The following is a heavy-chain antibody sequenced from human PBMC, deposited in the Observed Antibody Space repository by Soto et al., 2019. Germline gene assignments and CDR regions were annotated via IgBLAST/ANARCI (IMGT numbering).Heavy chain of an antibody. Sequence: QVQLVQSGAAVKKPGSSVKVSCKASGGTFSSYAISWVRQAPGQGLEWMGGIIPIFGTANYAQKFQGRVTITADESTRPAYMELSSMRSEDTAVYYCARAILYFDNSGYPLIWYFDLWGRGTLVTVSS. D-gene: IGHD3-22*01. CDR2: IIPIFGTA. CDR3: ARAILYFDNSGYPLIWYFDL. CDR1: GGTFSSYA. J-gene: IGHJ2*01. V-gene: IGHV1-69*12.